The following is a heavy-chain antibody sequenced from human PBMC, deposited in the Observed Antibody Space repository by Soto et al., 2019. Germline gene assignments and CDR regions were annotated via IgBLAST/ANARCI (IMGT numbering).Heavy chain of an antibody. V-gene: IGHV4-38-2*02. D-gene: IGHD2-2*01. J-gene: IGHJ4*02. CDR3: ARDGVVVPAARFDY. CDR1: GYSISSGYY. Sequence: LSLTCAVSGYSISSGYYWGWIRQPPGKGLEWIGSIYHSGSTYYNPSLKSRVTISVDTSKNQFSLKLSSVTAADTAVYYCARDGVVVPAARFDYWGQGTLVTVSS. CDR2: IYHSGST.